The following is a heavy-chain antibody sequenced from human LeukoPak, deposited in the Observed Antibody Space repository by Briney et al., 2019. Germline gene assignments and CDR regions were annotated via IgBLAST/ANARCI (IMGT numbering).Heavy chain of an antibody. V-gene: IGHV1-18*01. CDR1: GDNYLNYG. Sequence: GASVKVSCKPSGDNYLNYGISWVRQAPGQGLEWMGWISPYNYNTNYAQKFQGRVTITTDTATNTAYMELSSLRSEDTAVYYCARETTMVRGGPWGQGTLVTVSS. CDR2: ISPYNYNT. D-gene: IGHD3-10*01. J-gene: IGHJ5*02. CDR3: ARETTMVRGGP.